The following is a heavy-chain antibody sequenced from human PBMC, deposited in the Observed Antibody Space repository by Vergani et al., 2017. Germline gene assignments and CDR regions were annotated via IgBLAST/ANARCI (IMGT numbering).Heavy chain of an antibody. V-gene: IGHV1-69*08. CDR1: GGTFSSYT. Sequence: QVQLVQSGAEVKKPGSSVKVSCKASGGTFSSYTISWVRQAPGQGLEWMGRIIPILGIANYAQKFQGRVTMTRDTSISTAYMELSRLRSDDTAVYYCAREGYSGSYTKNLDDWGQGTLVTVSS. J-gene: IGHJ4*02. D-gene: IGHD1-26*01. CDR2: IIPILGIA. CDR3: AREGYSGSYTKNLDD.